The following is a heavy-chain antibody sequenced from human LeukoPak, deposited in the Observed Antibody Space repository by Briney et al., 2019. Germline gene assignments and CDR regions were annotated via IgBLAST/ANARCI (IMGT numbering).Heavy chain of an antibody. V-gene: IGHV1-69*05. CDR2: IIPICGTA. Sequence: SVKVSCKASGGTFSSYAISWVRQAPGQGLEWMGRIIPICGTANYAQKLKGRGTITTDESTRTAYMELSSLRSEDTPVYYCARDLGSCKLGPWGQGTLVTVSS. CDR1: GGTFSSYA. J-gene: IGHJ5*02. D-gene: IGHD6-6*01. CDR3: ARDLGSCKLGP.